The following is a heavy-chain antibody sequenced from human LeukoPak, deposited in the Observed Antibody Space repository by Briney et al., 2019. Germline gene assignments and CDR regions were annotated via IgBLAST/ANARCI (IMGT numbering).Heavy chain of an antibody. Sequence: SETLSLTCTVSGGSISSYYWSWIRQPPGKGLEWIGYIYYSGSTNYNPSLKSRVTISVDTSKNQFSLKLSSVTAADTAVYYCARYQQLVMDWYFDLWGRGTLVTVSS. J-gene: IGHJ2*01. CDR2: IYYSGST. CDR3: ARYQQLVMDWYFDL. D-gene: IGHD6-6*01. CDR1: GGSISSYY. V-gene: IGHV4-59*01.